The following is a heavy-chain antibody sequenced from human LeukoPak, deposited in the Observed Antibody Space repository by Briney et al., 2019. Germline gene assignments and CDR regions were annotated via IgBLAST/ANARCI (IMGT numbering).Heavy chain of an antibody. CDR3: AADYYGSGGSLKEYFQH. D-gene: IGHD3-10*01. CDR1: GGTFSSYA. Sequence: ASVKVSCKASGGTFSSYAISWVRQAPGQGLEWMGGIIPIFGTANYAQKFQGRVTITADKSTSTAYMELSSLRSEDTAVYYCAADYYGSGGSLKEYFQHWGQGTLVTVSS. CDR2: IIPIFGTA. V-gene: IGHV1-69*06. J-gene: IGHJ1*01.